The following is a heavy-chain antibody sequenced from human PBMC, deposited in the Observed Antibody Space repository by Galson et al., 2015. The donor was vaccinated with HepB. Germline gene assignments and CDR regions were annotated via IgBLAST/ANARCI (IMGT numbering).Heavy chain of an antibody. CDR3: ARGGLGYFDLTRGDY. J-gene: IGHJ4*02. CDR1: GFTFSSYG. V-gene: IGHV3-33*01. Sequence: SLRLSCAASGFTFSSYGMHWVRQAPGKGLEWVAVIWYDGSNKYYADSVKGRFTISRDNSKNTLYLQMNSLRAEDTAVYYCARGGLGYFDLTRGDYWGQGTLVTVSS. D-gene: IGHD3-9*01. CDR2: IWYDGSNK.